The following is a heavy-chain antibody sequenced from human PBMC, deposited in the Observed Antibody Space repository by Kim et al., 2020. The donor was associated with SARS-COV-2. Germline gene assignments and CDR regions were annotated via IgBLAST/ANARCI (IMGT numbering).Heavy chain of an antibody. J-gene: IGHJ6*02. CDR3: AREKVEVPDAISFKGMDV. D-gene: IGHD2-2*01. Sequence: GGSLRLSCAASGFTFSSYWMSWVRQAPGKGLEWVANIKQDGSEKYYVDSVKGRFTISRDNAKNSLYLQMNSLRAEDTAVYYCAREKVEVPDAISFKGMDVWGQGTTVNGS. V-gene: IGHV3-7*01. CDR2: IKQDGSEK. CDR1: GFTFSSYW.